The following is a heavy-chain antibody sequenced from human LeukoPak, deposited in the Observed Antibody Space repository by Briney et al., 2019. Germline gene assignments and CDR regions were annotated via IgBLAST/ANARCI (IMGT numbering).Heavy chain of an antibody. J-gene: IGHJ4*02. CDR3: AREDRAFDY. CDR2: IYYSRST. D-gene: IGHD3-22*01. CDR1: GGSISSYY. Sequence: SETLSLTCTVSGGSISSYYWSWIRQPPGKGLEWIGYIYYSRSTNYNPSLKSRVTISVDTSKNQFSLKLSSVTAADTAVYYCAREDRAFDYWGQGTLVTVSS. V-gene: IGHV4-59*01.